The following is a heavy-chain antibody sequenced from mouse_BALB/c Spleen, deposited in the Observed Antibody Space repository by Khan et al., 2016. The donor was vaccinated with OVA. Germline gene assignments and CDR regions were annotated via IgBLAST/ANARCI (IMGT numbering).Heavy chain of an antibody. Sequence: QFPLQQSGPELVKPGASVKISCKASGYTFTDNYINWVKQKPGQGLEWIGWIYPGSGKTKYNEKFKGKATLTVDTSSSTAYMQLSSLTSEDTAVYFCARGGYYSNSLFDYWGQGTTLTVSS. V-gene: IGHV1-84*02. CDR2: IYPGSGKT. CDR3: ARGGYYSNSLFDY. CDR1: GYTFTDNY. D-gene: IGHD1-1*01. J-gene: IGHJ2*01.